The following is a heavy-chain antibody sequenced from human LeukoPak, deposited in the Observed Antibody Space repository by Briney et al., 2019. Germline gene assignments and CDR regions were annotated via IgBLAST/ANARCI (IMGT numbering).Heavy chain of an antibody. Sequence: ASVKVSCKASGYTFTSYYMHWGRHGPGQGLEWMGVINPSGGSTNYAQKVQGRVTMNRDTSTSTVYMELSSLRSEDTAVYYCARGFYSSGWYGYFQHWGQGTLVTVSS. D-gene: IGHD6-19*01. CDR2: INPSGGST. V-gene: IGHV1-46*01. CDR3: ARGFYSSGWYGYFQH. CDR1: GYTFTSYY. J-gene: IGHJ1*01.